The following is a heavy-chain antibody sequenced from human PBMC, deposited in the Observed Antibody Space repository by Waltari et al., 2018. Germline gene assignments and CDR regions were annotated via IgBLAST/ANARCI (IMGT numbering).Heavy chain of an antibody. CDR2: IYYSGST. J-gene: IGHJ5*02. CDR1: GGSISSYY. Sequence: QVQLQESGPGLVKPSETLSLTCTVSGGSISSYYWSWIRQPPGQRLAWIGYIYYSGSTNYNPSLKSRVTISVDTSKNQFSLKLSSVTAADTAVYYCAGGVVPAAMSLPSGNWFDPWGQGTLVTVSS. CDR3: AGGVVPAAMSLPSGNWFDP. D-gene: IGHD2-2*01. V-gene: IGHV4-59*01.